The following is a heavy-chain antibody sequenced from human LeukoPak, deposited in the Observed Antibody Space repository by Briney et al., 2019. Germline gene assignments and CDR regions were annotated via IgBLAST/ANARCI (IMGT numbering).Heavy chain of an antibody. CDR1: GYTFTSYG. CDR3: AREEGAYSSGWYGRWFDP. CDR2: ISAYNGNT. D-gene: IGHD6-19*01. J-gene: IGHJ5*02. V-gene: IGHV1-18*01. Sequence: ASVKVSFKASGYTFTSYGISWVRQAPGQGLEWMGWISAYNGNTNYAQKLQGRVTMTTDTSTSTAYMELRSLRSDDTAVYYCAREEGAYSSGWYGRWFDPWGQGTLVTVSS.